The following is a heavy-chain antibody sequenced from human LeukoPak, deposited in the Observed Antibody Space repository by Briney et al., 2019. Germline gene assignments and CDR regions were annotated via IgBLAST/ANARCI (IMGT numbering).Heavy chain of an antibody. CDR1: GLTLSGYW. J-gene: IGHJ4*02. V-gene: IGHV3-74*01. CDR3: STVEHF. D-gene: IGHD1/OR15-1a*01. Sequence: GGSLRLSCSASGLTLSGYWMDWVPQIPGKGLVWVSRIDSDGSGTSYADSVKGRSTISRDDVKNMLYLQMNSLRVEDTGLYYCSTVEHFWGQGTLVTVSS. CDR2: IDSDGSGT.